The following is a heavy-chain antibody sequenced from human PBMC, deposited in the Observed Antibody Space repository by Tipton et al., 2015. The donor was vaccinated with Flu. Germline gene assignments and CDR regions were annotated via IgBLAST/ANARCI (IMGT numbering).Heavy chain of an antibody. D-gene: IGHD3-22*01. Sequence: TLSLTCAVYGGSFSGYYWSWIRQPPGKGLEWIGEINHSGSTNYNPSLKSRVTISVDTSKNQFSLKLSSVTAADTAVYYCARGGLYDSSGYKVDYWGQGTLVTVSS. V-gene: IGHV4-34*01. CDR1: GGSFSGYY. J-gene: IGHJ4*02. CDR3: ARGGLYDSSGYKVDY. CDR2: INHSGST.